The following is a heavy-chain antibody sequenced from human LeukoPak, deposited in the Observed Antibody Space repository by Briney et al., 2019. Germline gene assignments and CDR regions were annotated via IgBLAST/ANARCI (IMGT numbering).Heavy chain of an antibody. D-gene: IGHD1-26*01. V-gene: IGHV4-59*01. CDR1: GGSISSYY. CDR3: ARDRSVGATWGVNWFDP. CDR2: IYYSGST. J-gene: IGHJ5*02. Sequence: SETLSLTCTVSGGSISSYYWSWIRQPPGKGLEWIGHIYYSGSTNYNPSLKSRVTISVDTSKNQFSLKLSSVTAADTAVYYRARDRSVGATWGVNWFDPWGQGTLVTVSS.